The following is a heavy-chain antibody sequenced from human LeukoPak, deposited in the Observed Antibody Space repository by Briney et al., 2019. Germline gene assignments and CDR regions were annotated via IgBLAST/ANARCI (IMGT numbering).Heavy chain of an antibody. J-gene: IGHJ4*02. CDR1: GFTINNYA. D-gene: IGHD1-26*01. CDR3: ASTIVGTTPAVDY. CDR2: ISGSGGAT. V-gene: IGHV3-23*01. Sequence: GGSLRLSCAASGFTINNYAMTWVRQAPGKGLQWVSTISGSGGATYYADSVKGRFTISRDNSKNTLYVEMNSLRAEDTAVYYCASTIVGTTPAVDYWGQGTLVTVSS.